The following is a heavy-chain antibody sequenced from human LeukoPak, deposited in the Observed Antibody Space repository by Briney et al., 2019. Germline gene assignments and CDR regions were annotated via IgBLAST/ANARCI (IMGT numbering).Heavy chain of an antibody. CDR1: GFTFSRSW. CDR3: ARGPAANSGNYYVGDY. D-gene: IGHD1-26*01. CDR2: INDDGSTT. V-gene: IGHV3-74*01. Sequence: GGSLRLSCAASGFTFSRSWMHWVRQAPGKGLVWVSRINDDGSTTSYADSVKGRFTISRDNAKKTLFLQMNSLRAEDTCVYYCARGPAANSGNYYVGDYWGQGTLVTVSS. J-gene: IGHJ4*02.